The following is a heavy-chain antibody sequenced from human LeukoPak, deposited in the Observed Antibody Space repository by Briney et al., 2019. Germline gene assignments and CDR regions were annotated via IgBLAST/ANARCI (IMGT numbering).Heavy chain of an antibody. D-gene: IGHD4/OR15-4a*01. J-gene: IGHJ4*02. CDR1: GFTFSSYE. CDR2: ISSSGSTI. V-gene: IGHV3-48*03. Sequence: GGSLRLSCAASGFTFSSYEMNWVRQAPGKGLEWVSYISSSGSTIYYADSVKGRFTISRDNAKSSLYLQMNSLRAEDTAVYYCASDYMTIYYWGQGTLVTDSS. CDR3: ASDYMTIYY.